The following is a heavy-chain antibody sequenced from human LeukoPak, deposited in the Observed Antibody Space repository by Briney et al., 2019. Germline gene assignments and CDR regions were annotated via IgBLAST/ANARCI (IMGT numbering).Heavy chain of an antibody. J-gene: IGHJ4*02. CDR2: IRNKANSYTT. Sequence: GGSLRLSCAASGFTFIDHYMDWVRQAPGKGLEWIGRIRNKANSYTTEYAASVKGRFTVSRDDSKNSLFLQMNSLESEDTAVYYCARESTPRRLDTAMVRSDYWGQGTLVTVSS. CDR1: GFTFIDHY. V-gene: IGHV3-72*01. CDR3: ARESTPRRLDTAMVRSDY. D-gene: IGHD5-18*01.